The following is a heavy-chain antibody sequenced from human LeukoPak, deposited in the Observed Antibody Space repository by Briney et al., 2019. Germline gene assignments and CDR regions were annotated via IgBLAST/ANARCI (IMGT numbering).Heavy chain of an antibody. CDR2: IYYSGST. CDR1: GGSISSGDYY. CDR3: ARVLPVMITFGGVPSADAFDI. V-gene: IGHV4-30-4*01. J-gene: IGHJ3*02. D-gene: IGHD3-16*01. Sequence: SQTLSLTCTVSGGSISSGDYYWSWIRQPPGKGLEWIGYIYYSGSTYYNPSLKSRVTISVDTSKNQFSLKLSSVTAADTAVYYCARVLPVMITFGGVPSADAFDIWGQGTMVTVSS.